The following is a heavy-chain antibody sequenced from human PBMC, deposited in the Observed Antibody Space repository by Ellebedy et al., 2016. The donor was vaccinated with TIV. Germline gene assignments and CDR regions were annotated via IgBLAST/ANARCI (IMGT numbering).Heavy chain of an antibody. CDR1: GHSVPSLSSA. V-gene: IGHV6-1*01. J-gene: IGHJ5*02. D-gene: IGHD3-3*01. CDR2: SYYRSKWYT. CDR3: ARSSRTITIFGVVSEQFDP. Sequence: SQTLSLTCAISGHSVPSLSSAWNWIRQSPSRGLEWLGRSYYRSKWYTDYAVSVKSRRIINPDTPNNQVSLQLNSVTPEDTAVYYCARSSRTITIFGVVSEQFDPWGQGTLVIVSS.